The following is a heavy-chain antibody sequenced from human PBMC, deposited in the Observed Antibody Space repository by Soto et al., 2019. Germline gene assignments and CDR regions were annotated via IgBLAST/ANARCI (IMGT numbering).Heavy chain of an antibody. CDR3: ATSQKGYNWNYFDH. V-gene: IGHV4-39*01. Sequence: SETLSLTCAVSGASISGSYYYWAWLRQSPGKGPEWIGSVFYTGFTSYNPSLESRVSVSVDTSKSQFSLKLSAVSAADTAVYYCATSQKGYNWNYFDHWGQGALVTVSS. CDR1: GASISGSYYY. CDR2: VFYTGFT. D-gene: IGHD1-20*01. J-gene: IGHJ4*02.